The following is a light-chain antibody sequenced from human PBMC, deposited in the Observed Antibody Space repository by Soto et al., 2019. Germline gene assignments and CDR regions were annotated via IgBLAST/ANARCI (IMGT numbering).Light chain of an antibody. CDR1: QDITNY. J-gene: IGKJ2*01. V-gene: IGKV1-9*01. Sequence: QLTQSPSSLSASVGDRVTITCRASQDITNYLGWYQQRSGKAPRLLIYAASTLQRGVPSRFSGSGSGTDFTLTISSLQPEDLATYYCQHLTGTFGQGTTLEIK. CDR3: QHLTGT. CDR2: AAS.